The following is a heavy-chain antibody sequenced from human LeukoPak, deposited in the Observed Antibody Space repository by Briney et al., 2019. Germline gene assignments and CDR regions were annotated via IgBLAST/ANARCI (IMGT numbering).Heavy chain of an antibody. D-gene: IGHD2-15*01. CDR1: GGTFSSYA. Sequence: SVKVSCKASGGTFSSYAISWVRQAPGQGLEWMGGIIPIFGTANYAQKFQGRVTTTADESTSTAYMELSSLRSEDTAVYYCAKAATERPEDLHWYFDLWGRGTLVTVSS. CDR3: AKAATERPEDLHWYFDL. V-gene: IGHV1-69*13. J-gene: IGHJ2*01. CDR2: IIPIFGTA.